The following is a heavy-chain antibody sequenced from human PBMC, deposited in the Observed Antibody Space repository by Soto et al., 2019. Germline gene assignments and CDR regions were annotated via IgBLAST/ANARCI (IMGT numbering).Heavy chain of an antibody. CDR3: ARDMLLLYGMDV. J-gene: IGHJ6*02. CDR1: GFTFSSYW. Sequence: GESLKISCAASGFTFSSYWMSWVRQAPGKGLEWVANIKQDGSEKYYVDSVKGRFTISRDNAKNSLYLQMNSLRAEDTAVYYCARDMLLLYGMDVWGQGTTVTVSS. V-gene: IGHV3-7*03. CDR2: IKQDGSEK. D-gene: IGHD2-15*01.